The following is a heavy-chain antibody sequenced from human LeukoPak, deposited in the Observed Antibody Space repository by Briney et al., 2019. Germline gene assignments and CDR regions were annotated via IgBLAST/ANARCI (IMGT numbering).Heavy chain of an antibody. CDR3: AGLRDRSGSGAFEI. Sequence: SETLSLTCTVSGGSITHGMYYWGWIRQPPGKGLEWVGNVYYTGSTTYNPSLNSRVTISVDTSKNQFSLKLSSVTAADTAVYYCAGLRDRSGSGAFEIWGQGTSVTVSS. D-gene: IGHD3-10*01. V-gene: IGHV4-39*01. CDR1: GGSITHGMYY. J-gene: IGHJ3*02. CDR2: VYYTGST.